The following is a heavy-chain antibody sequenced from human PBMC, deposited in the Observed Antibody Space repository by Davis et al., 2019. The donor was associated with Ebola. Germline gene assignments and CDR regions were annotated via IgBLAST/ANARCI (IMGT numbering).Heavy chain of an antibody. CDR2: ISSSSSYI. Sequence: GGSLRLSCAASGFTFSSYSMNWVRQAPGKGLEWVSSISSSSSYIYYADSVKGRFTISRDNAKNSLYLQMNSLRAEDTAVYYCARDSERFLEWLFDAFDIWAQGTMVTVSS. CDR3: ARDSERFLEWLFDAFDI. J-gene: IGHJ3*02. CDR1: GFTFSSYS. D-gene: IGHD3-3*01. V-gene: IGHV3-21*01.